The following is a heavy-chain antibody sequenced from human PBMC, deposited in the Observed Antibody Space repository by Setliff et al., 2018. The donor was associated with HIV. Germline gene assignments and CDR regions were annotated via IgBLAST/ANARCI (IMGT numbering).Heavy chain of an antibody. D-gene: IGHD2-15*01. Sequence: PGGSLRLSCAASGFTFRNYGMHWVRQAPGKGLEWVAFIRLDGSDKFYADSVKGRFTISRDNSKNTLSLQLNSLTAEDSAVYYCAKAGGGILYFYYMDVWGKGTTVTVSS. J-gene: IGHJ6*03. CDR3: AKAGGGILYFYYMDV. V-gene: IGHV3-30*02. CDR1: GFTFRNYG. CDR2: IRLDGSDK.